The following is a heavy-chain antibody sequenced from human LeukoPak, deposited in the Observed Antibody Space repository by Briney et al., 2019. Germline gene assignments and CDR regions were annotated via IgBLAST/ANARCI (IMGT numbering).Heavy chain of an antibody. J-gene: IGHJ5*01. CDR2: IYYSGTT. D-gene: IGHD2-2*01. CDR3: ARQRRLCSSTTSYLDFDS. CDR1: GGSISSSSFY. Sequence: SETLSLTCTVSGGSISSSSFYWAWIRHPPGKGLEWIASIYYSGTTHHNPSLKSRVTMSVDTPKNQFSLKLSSVTAADTAVYYCARQRRLCSSTTSYLDFDSWGQGTLVTVSS. V-gene: IGHV4-39*01.